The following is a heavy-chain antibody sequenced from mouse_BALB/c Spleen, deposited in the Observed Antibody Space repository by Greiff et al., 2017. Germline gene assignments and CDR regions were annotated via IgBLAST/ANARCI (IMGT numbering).Heavy chain of an antibody. J-gene: IGHJ1*01. Sequence: DVMLVESGGGLVKPGGSLKLSCAASGFAFSSYDMSWVRQTPEKRLEWVAYISSGGGGTYYPDTVKGRFTISRDNAKNTLYLQMSSLKSEDTAMYYCARDYYGSSYGYFDVWGAGTTVTVSS. CDR2: ISSGGGGT. CDR3: ARDYYGSSYGYFDV. D-gene: IGHD1-1*01. CDR1: GFAFSSYD. V-gene: IGHV5-12-1*01.